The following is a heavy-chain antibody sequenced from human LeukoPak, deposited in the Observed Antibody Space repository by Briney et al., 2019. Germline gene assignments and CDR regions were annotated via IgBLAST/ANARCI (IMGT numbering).Heavy chain of an antibody. CDR1: GYTFTSYG. Sequence: ASVKVSCKASGYTFTSYGISWVRQAPGQGLEWMGWISAYNGNTNYSQKLQGRVTMTTDTSTSTAYMELRSLRYDDTAVYYCARVRDSSRLFDPWGQGTLVTVSS. D-gene: IGHD6-13*01. CDR2: ISAYNGNT. J-gene: IGHJ5*02. V-gene: IGHV1-18*01. CDR3: ARVRDSSRLFDP.